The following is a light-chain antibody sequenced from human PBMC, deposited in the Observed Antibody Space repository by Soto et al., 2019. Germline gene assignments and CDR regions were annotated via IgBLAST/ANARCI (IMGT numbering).Light chain of an antibody. J-gene: IGLJ2*01. V-gene: IGLV2-14*01. CDR3: SSYTSSSTVV. CDR1: NSDVGGYNY. CDR2: DVS. Sequence: QSALTQPASVSGSPGQSITISCTGTNSDVGGYNYVSWYQQHPAKAPKLMIFDVSNRPSEVSNRFSGSRSGNTASLTISGLQAEDEADYYCSSYTSSSTVVFGGGTKLTVL.